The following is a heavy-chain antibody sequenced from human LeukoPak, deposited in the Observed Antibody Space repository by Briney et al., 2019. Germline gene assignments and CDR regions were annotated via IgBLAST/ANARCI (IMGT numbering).Heavy chain of an antibody. CDR2: INPNSGGT. CDR3: ARGDIWNDTPYFDY. V-gene: IGHV1-2*02. CDR1: GYTFTGHY. D-gene: IGHD1-1*01. J-gene: IGHJ4*02. Sequence: ASVKVSCKASGYTFTGHYLHWVRQDPGQGLEWMGWINPNSGGTNYAQNFQGRVTMTRDTSITTAYMELSRLRSDDAAVYFCARGDIWNDTPYFDYWGQGTLVTVSS.